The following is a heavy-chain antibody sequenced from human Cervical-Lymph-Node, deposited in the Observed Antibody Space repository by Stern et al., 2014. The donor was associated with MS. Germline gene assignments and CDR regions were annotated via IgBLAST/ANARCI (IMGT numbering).Heavy chain of an antibody. V-gene: IGHV1-69*04. J-gene: IGHJ3*02. CDR1: GGSFSNYI. D-gene: IGHD3-9*01. CDR3: ARDQEYDLLTGLPSDAFDM. CDR2: IIPSLGLP. Sequence: QVQLVQSGAEVKKPGSSVKVSCKASGGSFSNYIVNWVRQAPGQGLEWMGRIIPSLGLPSYAHTFQDRVTITADKSATTAYLELSGLRSDDTAVYYCARDQEYDLLTGLPSDAFDMWGQGTMVTVSS.